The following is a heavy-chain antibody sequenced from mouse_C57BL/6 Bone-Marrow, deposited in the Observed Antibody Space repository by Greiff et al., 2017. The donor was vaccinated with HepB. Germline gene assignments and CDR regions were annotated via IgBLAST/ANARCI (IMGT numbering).Heavy chain of an antibody. CDR1: GYTFTSYW. V-gene: IGHV1-59*01. CDR2: IDPSDSYT. J-gene: IGHJ1*03. CDR3: ALYCYGSSSWYFDV. D-gene: IGHD1-1*01. Sequence: QVHVKQSGAELVRPGTSVKLSCKASGYTFTSYWMHWVKQRPGQGLEWIGVIDPSDSYTNYNQKFKGKATLTVDTSSSTAYMQLSSLTSEDSAVFYCALYCYGSSSWYFDVWGTGTTVTVSS.